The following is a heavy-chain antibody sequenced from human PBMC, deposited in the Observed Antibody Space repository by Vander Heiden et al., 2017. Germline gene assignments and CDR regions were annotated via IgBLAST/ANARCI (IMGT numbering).Heavy chain of an antibody. Sequence: QLQLQESGPRLVKPSGTLSLTCAVSGGSIKTENWWTWVRQAPGKGLEWIGEIYHRGATNYNPSLKSRVSMSVDESKNQFSLKLSSVTAADTAIYYCARGSGRGDLLGECYFDFWGQGTLVTVSS. V-gene: IGHV4-4*02. CDR2: IYHRGAT. J-gene: IGHJ4*02. CDR3: ARGSGRGDLLGECYFDF. CDR1: GGSIKTENW. D-gene: IGHD3-16*01.